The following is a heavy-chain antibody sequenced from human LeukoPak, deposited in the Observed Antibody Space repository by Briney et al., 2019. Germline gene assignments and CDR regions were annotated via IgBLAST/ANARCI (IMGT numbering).Heavy chain of an antibody. Sequence: GASVKVSCKASGYTFTGYYMHWVRQAPGQGLEWMGRINPNSGGTNYAQKFQGRVTMTRDTSISTAYMELSRLRSDDTAVYYCARVIWFGESAFFDYWGLGTLVTVSS. V-gene: IGHV1-2*06. D-gene: IGHD3-10*01. CDR3: ARVIWFGESAFFDY. J-gene: IGHJ4*02. CDR1: GYTFTGYY. CDR2: INPNSGGT.